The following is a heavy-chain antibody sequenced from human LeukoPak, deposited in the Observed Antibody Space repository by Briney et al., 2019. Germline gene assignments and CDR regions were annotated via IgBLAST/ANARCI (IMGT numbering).Heavy chain of an antibody. V-gene: IGHV3-23*01. Sequence: GGSLRLSCAASRFTFSSYAMSWVRQAPGKGLEWVSAISGSGGSTYYADSVKGRFTISRDNSKNTLYLQMNSLRAEDTAVYYCAKDSSGSSYNWFDPWGQGTLVTVSS. J-gene: IGHJ5*02. CDR2: ISGSGGST. D-gene: IGHD1-26*01. CDR3: AKDSSGSSYNWFDP. CDR1: RFTFSSYA.